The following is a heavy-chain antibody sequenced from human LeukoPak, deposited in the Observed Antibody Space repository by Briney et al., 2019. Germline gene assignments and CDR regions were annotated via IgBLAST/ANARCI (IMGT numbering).Heavy chain of an antibody. D-gene: IGHD4-11*01. V-gene: IGHV4-30-4*01. Sequence: PSETLSLTCTVSGGSISSGNYYWSWIRQPPGKGLECIGYISYSGSTYYNPSLKSRVTISVDTSKNQFSLKLRSVTAADTAMYYCASTTLNDYSDYGEDWFDPWGQGTLVTVSS. CDR2: ISYSGST. J-gene: IGHJ5*02. CDR1: GGSISSGNYY. CDR3: ASTTLNDYSDYGEDWFDP.